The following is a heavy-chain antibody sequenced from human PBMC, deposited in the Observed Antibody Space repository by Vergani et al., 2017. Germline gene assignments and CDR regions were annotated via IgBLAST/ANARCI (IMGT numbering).Heavy chain of an antibody. V-gene: IGHV4-31*03. CDR2: INHSGST. CDR1: GGSISSGGYY. D-gene: IGHD4-17*01. J-gene: IGHJ4*02. Sequence: QVQLQESGPGLVKPSQTLSLTCTVSGGSISSGGYYWSWIRQHPGKGLEWIGEINHSGSTNYNPSLKSRVTISVDTSKNQFSLKLSSVTAADTAVYYCARGVTTVTYFDYWGQGTLVTVSS. CDR3: ARGVTTVTYFDY.